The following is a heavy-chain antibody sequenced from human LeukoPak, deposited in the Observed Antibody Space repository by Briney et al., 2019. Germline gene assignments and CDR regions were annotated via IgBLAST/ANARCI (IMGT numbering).Heavy chain of an antibody. CDR1: GGSISSGGYY. CDR2: IYSGGST. V-gene: IGHV3-66*01. CDR3: ARDLTAAAASYWYFDL. D-gene: IGHD6-13*01. Sequence: ETLSLTCTVSGGSISSGGYYWSWVRQAPGKGLEWVSVIYSGGSTYYADSVKGRFTISRDNSKNTLYLQMNSLRAEDTAVYYCARDLTAAAASYWYFDLWGRGTLVTVSS. J-gene: IGHJ2*01.